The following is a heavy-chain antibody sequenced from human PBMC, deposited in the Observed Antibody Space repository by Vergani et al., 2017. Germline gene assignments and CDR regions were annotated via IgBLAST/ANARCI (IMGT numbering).Heavy chain of an antibody. D-gene: IGHD6-19*01. Sequence: EVQLVESGGGLVQPGRSLRLSCAASGFTFSSYAMSWVRQAPGKGLEWVSAISGSGGSTYYADSGKGRFTISRDNSKNTLYLQMNSLRAEDTAVYYCAKDKSVFGGWGQDPVLGVWYFDYWGQGTLVTVSS. CDR3: AKDKSVFGGWGQDPVLGVWYFDY. CDR1: GFTFSSYA. CDR2: ISGSGGST. J-gene: IGHJ4*02. V-gene: IGHV3-23*04.